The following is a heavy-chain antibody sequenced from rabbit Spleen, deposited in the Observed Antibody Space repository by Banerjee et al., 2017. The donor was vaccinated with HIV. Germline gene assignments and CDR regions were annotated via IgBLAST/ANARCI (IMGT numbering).Heavy chain of an antibody. D-gene: IGHD4-2*01. CDR1: GFDFSSSYW. Sequence: QQQLVESGGGLVKPGASLTLTCKASGFDFSSSYWICWVRQAPGKGLEWIGCIGPGSSGSIYYASWAKGRFTISKTSSTTVTLQMTSLTAADTATYFCARDLGYGGSKYNLWGQGTLVTVS. V-gene: IGHV1S45*01. J-gene: IGHJ6*01. CDR2: IGPGSSGSI. CDR3: ARDLGYGGSKYNL.